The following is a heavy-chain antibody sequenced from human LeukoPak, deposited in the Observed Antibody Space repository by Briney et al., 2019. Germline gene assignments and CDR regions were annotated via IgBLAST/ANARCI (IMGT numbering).Heavy chain of an antibody. CDR3: AREPIVGATGFDY. CDR1: GGSISSGGYY. J-gene: IGHJ4*02. V-gene: IGHV4-31*03. Sequence: SQSLSLTCTVSGGSISSGGYYWSWIRQHPGKGLEWIGYIYYSGSTYYNPSLKSRVTISVDTSKNQFSLKLSSVTAADTAVYYCAREPIVGATGFDYWGQGTLVTVSS. CDR2: IYYSGST. D-gene: IGHD1-26*01.